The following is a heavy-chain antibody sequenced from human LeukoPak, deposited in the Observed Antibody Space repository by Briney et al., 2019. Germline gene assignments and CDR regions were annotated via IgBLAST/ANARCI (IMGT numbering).Heavy chain of an antibody. CDR2: INWNGGST. CDR1: GFTFDDYG. V-gene: IGHV3-20*01. D-gene: IGHD6-19*01. J-gene: IGHJ4*02. CDR3: ARVSGYSSGWGAFFDY. Sequence: PGGSLRLSCAASGFTFDDYGMSWVRQAPGKGLEWVSGINWNGGSTGYADSVKGRFTISRDNAKNSLYLQMNSLRAEGTALYHCARVSGYSSGWGAFFDYWGQGTLVTVSS.